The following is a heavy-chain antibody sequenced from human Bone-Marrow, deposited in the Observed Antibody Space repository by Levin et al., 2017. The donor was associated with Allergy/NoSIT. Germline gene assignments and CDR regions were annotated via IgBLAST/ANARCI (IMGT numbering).Heavy chain of an antibody. V-gene: IGHV1-8*01. CDR2: INPSSGNT. CDR3: TRGLKRVACTNGVCYGGFDH. D-gene: IGHD2-8*01. CDR1: GYTFTSYD. Sequence: PGESLKISCKASGYTFTSYDINWVRQATGQGLEWMGWINPSSGNTGYVQEFQGRVTMTWDTSISTAYMELSSLRSEDTAVYYCTRGLKRVACTNGVCYGGFDHWGQGTLVTVSS. J-gene: IGHJ4*02.